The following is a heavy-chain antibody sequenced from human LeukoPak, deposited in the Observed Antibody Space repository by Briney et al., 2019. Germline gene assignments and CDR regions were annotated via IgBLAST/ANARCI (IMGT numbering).Heavy chain of an antibody. CDR3: ARGVPKYYLDY. Sequence: PGGSLRLSCAASGFTVSSNYMSWVRQAPGKGLEWVAAIYSGGSTYYADSVKGRFTISRDNSKNTLYLQMNSLRAEDTAVYYCARGVPKYYLDYWGQGTLVTVSS. CDR1: GFTVSSNY. D-gene: IGHD5/OR15-5a*01. J-gene: IGHJ4*02. V-gene: IGHV3-53*01. CDR2: IYSGGST.